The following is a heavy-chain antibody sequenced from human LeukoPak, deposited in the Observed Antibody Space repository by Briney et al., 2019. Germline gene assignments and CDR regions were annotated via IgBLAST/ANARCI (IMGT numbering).Heavy chain of an antibody. Sequence: GGSLRLSCAASGFTFSTYTMNWVRQAPGKGLEWVSSISSRSSYIYYADSVKGRFTISRDNAKNSLYLQMNSLRAEDTAVYYCARQQRMGFGENWFDPWGQGTLVTVSS. CDR3: ARQQRMGFGENWFDP. CDR1: GFTFSTYT. J-gene: IGHJ5*02. V-gene: IGHV3-21*01. CDR2: ISSRSSYI. D-gene: IGHD3-10*01.